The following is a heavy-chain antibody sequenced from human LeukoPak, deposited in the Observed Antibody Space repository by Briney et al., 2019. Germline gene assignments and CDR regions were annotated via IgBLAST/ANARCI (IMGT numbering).Heavy chain of an antibody. CDR3: ARGPNWFDP. V-gene: IGHV3-7*01. CDR2: IKQDGNEK. CDR1: GFIFSTYW. Sequence: GGSLRLSCAASGFIFSTYWMSWVRQAPGKGLEWVARIKQDGNEKSYVDSVKGRFTISRDNAKNSLYLQMNSLRAEDTAVYYCARGPNWFDPWGQGTLVTVSS. J-gene: IGHJ5*02.